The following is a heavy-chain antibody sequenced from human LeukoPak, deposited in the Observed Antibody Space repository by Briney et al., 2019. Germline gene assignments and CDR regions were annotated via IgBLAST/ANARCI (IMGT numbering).Heavy chain of an antibody. CDR1: GFTVSSNY. D-gene: IGHD6-19*01. J-gene: IGHJ4*02. Sequence: GGSLRLSCAASGFTVSSNYMGWVRQTPGKGLQWVSSIKSGGGTDYADSVKGRYTISRDNSKNTLYLQMNSLRAEDTSIYYCTKVRPPPGSGWYGGDDYWGQGTLVTVSS. V-gene: IGHV3-53*01. CDR2: IKSGGGT. CDR3: TKVRPPPGSGWYGGDDY.